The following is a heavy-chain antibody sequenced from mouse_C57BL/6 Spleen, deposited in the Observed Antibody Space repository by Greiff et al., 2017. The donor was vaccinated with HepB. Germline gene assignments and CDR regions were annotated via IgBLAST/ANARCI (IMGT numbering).Heavy chain of an antibody. CDR2: INPSNGGT. V-gene: IGHV1-53*01. Sequence: QVQLQQPGPELVKPGASVKLSCKASGYTFTSYWMHWVKQRPGQGLEWIGNINPSNGGTNYNEKFKSKATLTVDKSSSTAYMQLSSLTAEDSAVYYCARGGYCGISRFAYWGQGTLVTVSA. CDR1: GYTFTSYW. D-gene: IGHD1-1*01. CDR3: ARGGYCGISRFAY. J-gene: IGHJ3*01.